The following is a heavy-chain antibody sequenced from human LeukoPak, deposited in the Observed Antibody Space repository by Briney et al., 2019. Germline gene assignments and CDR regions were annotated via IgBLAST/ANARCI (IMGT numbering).Heavy chain of an antibody. CDR1: GGTFSSYA. J-gene: IGHJ4*02. CDR3: ARGYSSSWPLDY. D-gene: IGHD6-13*01. Sequence: SVKVSCKATGGTFSSYAISWVRQAPGQGLEWMGGIIPIFGTANYAQKFQGRVTITADESTSTAYMELSSLRSEDTAVYYCARGYSSSWPLDYWGQGTLVTVSS. V-gene: IGHV1-69*01. CDR2: IIPIFGTA.